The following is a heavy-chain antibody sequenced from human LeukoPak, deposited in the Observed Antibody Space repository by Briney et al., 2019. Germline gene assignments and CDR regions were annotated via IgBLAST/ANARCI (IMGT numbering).Heavy chain of an antibody. Sequence: GGSLRLSCAASGFTFSSYGMSWVRQAPGKGLEWVGRIKSKTDGGTTDYAAPVKGRFTISRDDSKNTLYLQMNSLKTEDTAVYYCTTDGDSGMSGYDIDFDYWGQGTLVTVSS. CDR2: IKSKTDGGTT. V-gene: IGHV3-15*01. CDR1: GFTFSSYG. CDR3: TTDGDSGMSGYDIDFDY. J-gene: IGHJ4*02. D-gene: IGHD5-12*01.